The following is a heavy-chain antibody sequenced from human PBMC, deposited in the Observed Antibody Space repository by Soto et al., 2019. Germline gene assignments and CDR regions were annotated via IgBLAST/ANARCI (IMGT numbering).Heavy chain of an antibody. CDR2: IYHSGST. D-gene: IGHD4-4*01. Sequence: SETLSLTCAVSGGSISSGGYSWSWIRQPPGKGLEWIGYIYHSGSTYYNPSLKSRVTISVDRSKNQFSLKLSSVTAADTAVYYCARGGTTGYYFDYWGQGTLVTVSS. CDR3: ARGGTTGYYFDY. V-gene: IGHV4-30-2*01. J-gene: IGHJ4*02. CDR1: GGSISSGGYS.